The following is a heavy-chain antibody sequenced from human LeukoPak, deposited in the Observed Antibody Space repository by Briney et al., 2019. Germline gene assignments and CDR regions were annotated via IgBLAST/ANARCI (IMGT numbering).Heavy chain of an antibody. J-gene: IGHJ4*02. CDR3: AKEMTGGWPFDY. CDR2: ISGSGGAT. Sequence: GGSLRLSCAASGFTFSSYAMSWVRQAPGKGLEWVSGISGSGGATYYADSVKGRLTISRDNSKNTLYLQMNSLRADDTAVYYCAKEMTGGWPFDYWGQGTLVTVSS. CDR1: GFTFSSYA. V-gene: IGHV3-23*01. D-gene: IGHD6-19*01.